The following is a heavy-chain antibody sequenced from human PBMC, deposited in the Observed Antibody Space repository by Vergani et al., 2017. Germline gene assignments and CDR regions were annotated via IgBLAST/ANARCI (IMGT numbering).Heavy chain of an antibody. CDR2: IIPIFGTA. Sequence: QVQLVQSGAEVKKPGSSVTLSCKASGGTFSSYAISWVRHAPDQGLEWMGGIIPIFGTANYAQKFQGRVTITADDSTSTAYMELSRLRSEDTAVYYWAREDCSSTSCYIDYWGQGTLVTVSS. CDR3: AREDCSSTSCYIDY. V-gene: IGHV1-69*01. CDR1: GGTFSSYA. D-gene: IGHD2-2*02. J-gene: IGHJ4*02.